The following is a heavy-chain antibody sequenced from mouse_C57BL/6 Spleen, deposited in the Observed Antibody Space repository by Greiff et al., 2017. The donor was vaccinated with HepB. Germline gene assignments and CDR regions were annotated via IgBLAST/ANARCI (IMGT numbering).Heavy chain of an antibody. Sequence: VQLQQPGAELVKPGASVKLSCKASGYTFTSYWMQWVKQRPGQGLEWIGEIDPSDSYTNYNQKFKGKATLTVDTSSSTAYMQLSSLTSEDSAVYYCASGWDFFAYWGQGTLVTVSA. D-gene: IGHD2-2*01. J-gene: IGHJ3*01. CDR3: ASGWDFFAY. CDR2: IDPSDSYT. V-gene: IGHV1-50*01. CDR1: GYTFTSYW.